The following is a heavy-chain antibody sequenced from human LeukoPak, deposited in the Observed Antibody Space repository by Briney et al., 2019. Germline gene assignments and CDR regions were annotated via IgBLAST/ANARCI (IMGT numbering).Heavy chain of an antibody. J-gene: IGHJ6*02. V-gene: IGHV5-51*01. CDR2: IYPGDSDT. D-gene: IGHD2-2*01. CDR1: GYSFTSYW. CDR3: ARLTGCSSTSCYRDMYYGMDV. Sequence: GESLKISCKGSGYSFTSYWIGLVRQMPGKGLELIGIIYPGDSDTRYSPSFQGQVTISADKSISTAHLQWSSLKASETAMYYCARLTGCSSTSCYRDMYYGMDVWGQGTTVTVSS.